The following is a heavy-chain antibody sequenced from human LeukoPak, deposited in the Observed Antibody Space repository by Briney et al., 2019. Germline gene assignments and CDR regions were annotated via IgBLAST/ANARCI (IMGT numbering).Heavy chain of an antibody. CDR1: GGTFSSYA. J-gene: IGHJ1*01. Sequence: SVKVSCKASGGTFSSYAISWMRQAPGQGLEWMGGIIPIFGTANYAQKFQGRVTITTDESTSTAYMELSSLRSEDTAVYYCARDLGSGFEGEYFQHWGQGTLVTVSS. CDR2: IIPIFGTA. D-gene: IGHD6-19*01. V-gene: IGHV1-69*05. CDR3: ARDLGSGFEGEYFQH.